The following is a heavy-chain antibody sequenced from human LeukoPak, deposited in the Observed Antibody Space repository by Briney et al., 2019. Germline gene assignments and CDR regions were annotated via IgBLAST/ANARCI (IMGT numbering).Heavy chain of an antibody. CDR2: ISAYNGNT. CDR3: ACHPSSGYYAEYFQH. J-gene: IGHJ1*01. CDR1: GYTFTSYG. D-gene: IGHD3-22*01. V-gene: IGHV1-18*01. Sequence: ASVKVSCKASGYTFTSYGISWVRQAPGQGLEWMGWISAYNGNTNYAQKLQGRVTMTTDTSTSTAYMELSSLRSEDTAVYYCACHPSSGYYAEYFQHWGQGTLVTVSS.